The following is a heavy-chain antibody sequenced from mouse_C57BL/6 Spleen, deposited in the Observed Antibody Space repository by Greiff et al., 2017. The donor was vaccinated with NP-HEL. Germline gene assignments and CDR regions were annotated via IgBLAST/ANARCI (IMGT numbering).Heavy chain of an antibody. Sequence: QVQLQQPGAELVKPGASVKLSCKASGYTFTSYWMHWVKQRPGQGLEWIGMIHPNSGSTNYNEKFKSKATLTVDKSSSTAYMQLSSLTSEDSAVYYCARGIYYDYSYYCDYWGQGTTLTVSS. D-gene: IGHD2-4*01. J-gene: IGHJ2*01. CDR2: IHPNSGST. CDR1: GYTFTSYW. CDR3: ARGIYYDYSYYCDY. V-gene: IGHV1-64*01.